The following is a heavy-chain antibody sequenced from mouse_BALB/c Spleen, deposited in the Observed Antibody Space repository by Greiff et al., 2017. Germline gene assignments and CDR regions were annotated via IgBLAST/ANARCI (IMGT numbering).Heavy chain of an antibody. CDR1: AYTFTSYW. D-gene: IGHD2-1*01. CDR3: TRGNGNYEFAY. V-gene: IGHV1S22*01. Sequence: LQQPGSGLVGPGASGKLSCKASAYTFTSYWMPGVKQRQGQGLEWIGNIYPGSGSTNYDEKFKSKGTLTVDTSSSTAYMHLSSLTSEDSAVYYCTRGNGNYEFAYWGQGTLVTVSA. CDR2: IYPGSGST. J-gene: IGHJ3*01.